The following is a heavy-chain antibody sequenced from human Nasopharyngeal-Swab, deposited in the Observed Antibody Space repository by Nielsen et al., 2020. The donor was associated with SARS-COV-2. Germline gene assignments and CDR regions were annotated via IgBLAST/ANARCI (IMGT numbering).Heavy chain of an antibody. J-gene: IGHJ6*02. CDR3: ASNSGCSSTSCPIDRLVDGMDV. V-gene: IGHV1-69*13. CDR2: IIPIFGTA. CDR1: GGTFSSYA. Sequence: SVKVSCKASGGTFSSYAISWVRQAPGQGLEWMGGIIPIFGTANYAQKFQGRVTITADESTSTAYMELSSLRSEDTAVYYCASNSGCSSTSCPIDRLVDGMDVWGQGTTVTV. D-gene: IGHD2-2*01.